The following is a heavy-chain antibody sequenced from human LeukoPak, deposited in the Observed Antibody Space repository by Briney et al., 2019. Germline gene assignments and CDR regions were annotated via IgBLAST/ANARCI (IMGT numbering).Heavy chain of an antibody. V-gene: IGHV2-5*01. D-gene: IGHD2-2*01. CDR2: IYWNDDK. Sequence: SGPTLVNPTQTLTLTCTFSGFSLSTSGVGVGWIRQPPGKALEWLALIYWNDDKRYSPSLKSRLTITKDTPKNQVVLTMTNMDPVDTATYYCAHSTNCSSTSCRFYYYYGMDVWGQGTTVTVSS. J-gene: IGHJ6*02. CDR3: AHSTNCSSTSCRFYYYYGMDV. CDR1: GFSLSTSGVG.